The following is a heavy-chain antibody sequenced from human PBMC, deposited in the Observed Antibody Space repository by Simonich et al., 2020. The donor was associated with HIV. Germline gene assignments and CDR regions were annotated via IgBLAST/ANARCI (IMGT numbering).Heavy chain of an antibody. V-gene: IGHV4-34*01. CDR3: ATTINYEDAFDI. CDR2: INHSGST. D-gene: IGHD4-4*01. Sequence: QVQLQQWGAGLLKPSETLSLTCAVYGGSFSGYYWSWIRQPPGKGLEWIGEINHSGSTNYNPSLKSLVTISVDTSKNQFSLKLSSVTAADTAVYYCATTINYEDAFDIWGQGTMVTVSS. CDR1: GGSFSGYY. J-gene: IGHJ3*02.